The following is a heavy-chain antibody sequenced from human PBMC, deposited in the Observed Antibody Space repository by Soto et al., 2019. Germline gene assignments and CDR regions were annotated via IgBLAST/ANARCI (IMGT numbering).Heavy chain of an antibody. D-gene: IGHD3-22*01. J-gene: IGHJ4*02. V-gene: IGHV4-30-4*01. CDR2: IYYSGST. CDR3: ARVGYYDSSGYYYFDY. Sequence: PSETLSLTCTVSGGSISSGDYYWSWIRQPPGKGLEWIGYIYYSGSTYYNPSLKSRVTISVDTSKNQFSLKLSSVTAADTAVYYCARVGYYDSSGYYYFDYWGQGTLVNVAS. CDR1: GGSISSGDYY.